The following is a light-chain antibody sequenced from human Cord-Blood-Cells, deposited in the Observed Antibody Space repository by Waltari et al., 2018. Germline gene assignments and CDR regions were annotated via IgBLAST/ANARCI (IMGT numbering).Light chain of an antibody. V-gene: IGLV2-23*01. CDR3: CSYAGRDVV. CDR1: SSDVGSYNL. J-gene: IGLJ2*01. CDR2: EGS. Sequence: QSALTQPPPVSGSPGQSITLSCTGTSSDVGSYNLFSWYQQHPGKAPKLMIYEGSKRPSGVSNRFSGSKSGNTASLTISGLQAEDEADYYCCSYAGRDVVFGGGTKLTVL.